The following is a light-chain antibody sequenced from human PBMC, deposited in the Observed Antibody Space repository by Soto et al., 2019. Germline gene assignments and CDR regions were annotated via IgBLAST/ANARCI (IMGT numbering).Light chain of an antibody. CDR1: QGISSY. V-gene: IGKV1-9*01. J-gene: IGKJ1*01. Sequence: DIQLTQSPSFLSASVGDRVTITCRASQGISSYLARYQQKPGKAPKLLIYAASALQSGVPSRFSASGSGTEFTLTISSLQPEDFATYYCQQLNNYPRTFGQGTKVEI. CDR3: QQLNNYPRT. CDR2: AAS.